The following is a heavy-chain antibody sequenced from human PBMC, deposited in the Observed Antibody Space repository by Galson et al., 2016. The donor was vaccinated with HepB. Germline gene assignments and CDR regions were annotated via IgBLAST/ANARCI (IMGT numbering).Heavy chain of an antibody. CDR3: ARPIAFGCVSPDCNY. D-gene: IGHD3-16*01. CDR1: GFTFSIYA. Sequence: SLRLSCAASGFTFSIYAMHWVRQAPGNGLEWVTIISYDGSNEYYADSVKGRFTVSRDNSKNTLYLQMNSLRPEDTAVYYCARPIAFGCVSPDCNYWGQGTLFTVPS. CDR2: ISYDGSNE. V-gene: IGHV3-30*04. J-gene: IGHJ4*02.